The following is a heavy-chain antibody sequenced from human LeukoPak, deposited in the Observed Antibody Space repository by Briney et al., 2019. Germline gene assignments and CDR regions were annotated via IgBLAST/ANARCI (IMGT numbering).Heavy chain of an antibody. V-gene: IGHV3-53*01. Sequence: GGSLRLSCAASGFTVSSNYMSWVRQAPGKGLEWVSVIYSGGGTYYVDSVKGRFTISRDNSKNTLYLQMNSLRAEDTAVYYCTRPVYAGYFDYWGQGTLVTVSS. CDR2: IYSGGGT. D-gene: IGHD1-14*01. CDR3: TRPVYAGYFDY. J-gene: IGHJ4*02. CDR1: GFTVSSNY.